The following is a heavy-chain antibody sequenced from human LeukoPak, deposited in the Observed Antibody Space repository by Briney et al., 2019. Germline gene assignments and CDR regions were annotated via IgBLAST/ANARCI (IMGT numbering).Heavy chain of an antibody. CDR2: IHSSGGS. D-gene: IGHD1-26*01. J-gene: IGHJ4*02. V-gene: IGHV4-4*09. CDR1: GASISNYY. CDR3: ARLGSYHDF. Sequence: PSETLSLTGTGSGASISNYYWSWIRQTPVKGLEGMGHIHSSGGSSYYPSLKSRLTLSIDTSRNQLSLKLPSVTAADTAVYFCARLGSYHDFWGQGALVTVSS.